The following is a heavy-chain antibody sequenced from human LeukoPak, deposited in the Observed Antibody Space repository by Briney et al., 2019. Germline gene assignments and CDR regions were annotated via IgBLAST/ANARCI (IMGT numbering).Heavy chain of an antibody. V-gene: IGHV4-59*02. Sequence: SSETLSLTCTVSGGSVSSYYWSWIRQPPGKGLEWSGYINYSGSTNYNPSLKSRVTISVDTSKNQFSLKLSSVTAADTAMYYCARLEDYYGSGSYYNHPDYWGQGTLVTVSS. CDR2: INYSGST. CDR1: GGSVSSYY. D-gene: IGHD3-10*01. CDR3: ARLEDYYGSGSYYNHPDY. J-gene: IGHJ4*02.